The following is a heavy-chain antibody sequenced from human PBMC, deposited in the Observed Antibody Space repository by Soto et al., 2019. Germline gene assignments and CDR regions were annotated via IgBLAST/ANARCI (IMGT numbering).Heavy chain of an antibody. CDR1: GFTFSSYW. V-gene: IGHV3-7*01. CDR2: IKQDGSEK. J-gene: IGHJ6*03. CDR3: ARDIDYYYYYMDV. D-gene: IGHD1-26*01. Sequence: GGSLRLSCAASGFTFSSYWMSWVRQAPGKGLEWVANIKQDGSEKYYVDSAKGRFTISRDNAKNSLYLQMNSLRAEDTAVYYCARDIDYYYYYMDVWGKGTTVTVSS.